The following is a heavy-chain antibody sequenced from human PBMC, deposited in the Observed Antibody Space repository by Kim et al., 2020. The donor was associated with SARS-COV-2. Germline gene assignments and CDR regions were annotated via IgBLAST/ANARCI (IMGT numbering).Heavy chain of an antibody. V-gene: IGHV1-8*01. Sequence: ASVKVSCKASGYTFTSYDINWVRQATGQGLEWMGWMNPNSGNAGYAQKFQGRVTMTRNTSISTAYMELSSLRSEDTAVYYCARAYYYDTGTGRLNYYGMDVWGQGTTVTVSS. D-gene: IGHD3-22*01. CDR1: GYTFTSYD. CDR3: ARAYYYDTGTGRLNYYGMDV. J-gene: IGHJ6*02. CDR2: MNPNSGNA.